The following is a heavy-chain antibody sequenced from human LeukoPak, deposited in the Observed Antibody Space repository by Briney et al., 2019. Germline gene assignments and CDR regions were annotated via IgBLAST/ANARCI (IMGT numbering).Heavy chain of an antibody. CDR3: ARFIGSSGYYDY. J-gene: IGHJ4*01. D-gene: IGHD3-22*01. CDR1: GGSISGYY. V-gene: IGHV4-59*01. CDR2: ICSTGIT. Sequence: SETLSLTCTVSGGSISGYYWSWIRQPPGKGLELIGYICSTGITDYNPSLTSRVTISVDTTKNQFSLKLSSVTAADTAVYYCARFIGSSGYYDYWGHGTLVTVPS.